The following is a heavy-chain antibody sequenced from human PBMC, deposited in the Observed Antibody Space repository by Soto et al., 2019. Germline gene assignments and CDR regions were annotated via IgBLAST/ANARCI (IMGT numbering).Heavy chain of an antibody. CDR3: ARGLAADGA. Sequence: QVQLVQSGAEVKKPGASVKVSCTASGYTFTHYAIHWVRHAPGQRLEWMGFINAGSGNTKYSQTFQGRLTFTKDTSASTAYMALSSLRSEDTAIYYCARGLAADGAGGQGTLFTVSS. D-gene: IGHD6-13*01. CDR2: INAGSGNT. V-gene: IGHV1-3*01. CDR1: GYTFTHYA. J-gene: IGHJ4*02.